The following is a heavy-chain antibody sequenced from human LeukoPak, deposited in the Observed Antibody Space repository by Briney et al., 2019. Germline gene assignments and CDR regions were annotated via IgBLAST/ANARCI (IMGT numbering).Heavy chain of an antibody. CDR3: AKESPVGATRWFDP. CDR1: GFTFSNYA. J-gene: IGHJ5*02. CDR2: ISASGGST. Sequence: GGSLRLSCAASGFTFSNYAMSWVRQAPGKGLEWVSTISASGGSTCSADSVKGRFTISRDNSKNTLYLQMNSLRAEDTAVYSCAKESPVGATRWFDPWGQGTLVTVSS. V-gene: IGHV3-23*01. D-gene: IGHD1-26*01.